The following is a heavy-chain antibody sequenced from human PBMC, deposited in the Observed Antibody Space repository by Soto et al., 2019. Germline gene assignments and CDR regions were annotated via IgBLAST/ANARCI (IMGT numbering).Heavy chain of an antibody. Sequence: ASVKVSCKASGYTFTSYAMHWVRQAPGPRLEWMGWINAGNGNTKYSQKFQSRVTITRDTSASTAYMELSSLRSEDTAVYYCARGGDYGEYQYYFDYWGQGTLVTVSS. J-gene: IGHJ4*02. CDR3: ARGGDYGEYQYYFDY. V-gene: IGHV1-3*01. D-gene: IGHD4-17*01. CDR1: GYTFTSYA. CDR2: INAGNGNT.